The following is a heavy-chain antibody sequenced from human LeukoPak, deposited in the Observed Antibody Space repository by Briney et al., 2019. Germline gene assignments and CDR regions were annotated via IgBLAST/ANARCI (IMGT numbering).Heavy chain of an antibody. CDR2: ISAYNGNT. CDR3: ARNNVVVTAMAAFDI. V-gene: IGHV1-18*01. CDR1: GYTFTSYG. D-gene: IGHD2-21*02. Sequence: ASVKVSCKASGYTFTSYGISWVRQAPGQGLEWMGWISAYNGNTNYAQKLQGRVTITADKSTSTAYMELSSLRSEDTAVYYCARNNVVVTAMAAFDIWGQGTMVTVSS. J-gene: IGHJ3*02.